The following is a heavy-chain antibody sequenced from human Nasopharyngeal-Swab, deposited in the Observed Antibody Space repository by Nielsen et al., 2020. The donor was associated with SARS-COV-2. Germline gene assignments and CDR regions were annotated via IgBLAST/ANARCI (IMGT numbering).Heavy chain of an antibody. CDR3: ARDWSGGGKL. J-gene: IGHJ4*02. V-gene: IGHV3-48*01. Sequence: AGSLRLSCAASGLSVSSNYMSWVRQAPGKGLEWVSYISSSSSTIYYADSVKGRFTISRDNAKNSLYLQMNSLRAEDTAVYYCARDWSGGGKLWGQGTLVTVSS. CDR1: GLSVSSNY. D-gene: IGHD2-8*02. CDR2: ISSSSSTI.